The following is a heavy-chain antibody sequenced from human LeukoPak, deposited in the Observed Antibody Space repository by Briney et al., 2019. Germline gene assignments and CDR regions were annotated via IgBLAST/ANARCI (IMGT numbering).Heavy chain of an antibody. D-gene: IGHD6-19*01. CDR1: GLTFNKYW. Sequence: GGSLRLSCEASGLTFNKYWMTWVRQAPGKGLEWVANIKQDGSEKNYVDSVKGRFTISRDNAKNSLSLRMNSLSAEDTAVYFCAKRRSSGWSRWFDPWGQGTLVTVSS. CDR2: IKQDGSEK. J-gene: IGHJ5*02. V-gene: IGHV3-7*03. CDR3: AKRRSSGWSRWFDP.